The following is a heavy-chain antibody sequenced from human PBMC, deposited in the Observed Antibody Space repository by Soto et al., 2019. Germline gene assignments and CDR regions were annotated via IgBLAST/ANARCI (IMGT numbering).Heavy chain of an antibody. CDR2: IFSNDDK. J-gene: IGHJ5*02. Sequence: SGPALVNPTETLTLTCTVSGLSLSNGRLGVSLIRQPPGNALEWLAHIFSNDDKSYSTSLRSRLTISKDTSRSQVVLTMTNMDPMDSATYYCALIKDCSRTDCYLASFDPWGQGTLVTVSS. D-gene: IGHD2-2*01. CDR1: GLSLSNGRLG. CDR3: ALIKDCSRTDCYLASFDP. V-gene: IGHV2-26*01.